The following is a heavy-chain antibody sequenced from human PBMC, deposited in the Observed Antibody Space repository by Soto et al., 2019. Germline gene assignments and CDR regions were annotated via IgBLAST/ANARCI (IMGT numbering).Heavy chain of an antibody. V-gene: IGHV3-7*01. CDR3: ARSDDYGDYGEYFQT. CDR2: IKQDGSEK. Sequence: GGSLRLSCAASGFTFSSYWMSWVRQAPGKGLEWVANIKQDGSEKYYVDSVKGRFTISRDNAKNSLYLQMNSLRAEDTAVYYCARSDDYGDYGEYFQTGARAPWSPSPQ. J-gene: IGHJ1*01. CDR1: GFTFSSYW. D-gene: IGHD4-17*01.